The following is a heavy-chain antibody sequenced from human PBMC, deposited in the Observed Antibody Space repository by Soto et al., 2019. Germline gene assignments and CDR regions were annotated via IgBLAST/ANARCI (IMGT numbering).Heavy chain of an antibody. CDR3: AGRESSSSSLYYSYYAMDV. Sequence: SETLSLPWAVGGAAFNDYYGSWIREPAGKGREWMGEINHGGSTNYNPSLKSRVTVSVDTSNNQFSLKLSSMTAADTAVYYCAGRESSSSSLYYSYYAMDVWGQGTTVTVSS. D-gene: IGHD6-6*01. V-gene: IGHV4-34*01. J-gene: IGHJ6*02. CDR1: GAAFNDYY. CDR2: INHGGST.